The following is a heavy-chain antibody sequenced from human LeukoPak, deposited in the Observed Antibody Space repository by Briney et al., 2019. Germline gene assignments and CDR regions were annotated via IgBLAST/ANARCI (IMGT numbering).Heavy chain of an antibody. Sequence: GGSLRLSCAASGFTFSSYGMHWVRQAPGKGLEWVAFIRYDGSNKYYADSVKGRFTISRDNAKNSLYLQMNSLRAEDTAVYYCARDRGYSGYDGDYWGQGTLVTVSS. J-gene: IGHJ4*02. V-gene: IGHV3-30*02. CDR3: ARDRGYSGYDGDY. CDR2: IRYDGSNK. D-gene: IGHD5-12*01. CDR1: GFTFSSYG.